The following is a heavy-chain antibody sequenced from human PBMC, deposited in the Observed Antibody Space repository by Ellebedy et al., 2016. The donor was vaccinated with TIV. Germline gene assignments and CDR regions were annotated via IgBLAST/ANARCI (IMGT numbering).Heavy chain of an antibody. V-gene: IGHV4-61*01. CDR3: AREPGGSGFDAFDI. D-gene: IGHD6-19*01. CDR1: GASVTSGNYY. CDR2: ISYSGST. J-gene: IGHJ3*02. Sequence: SETLSLXCTVSGASVTSGNYYWTWIRQSPGKGLEWIGFISYSGSTKYNPSLKTRVAISEDTSKRQFSLKLSSVTAADTAVYYCAREPGGSGFDAFDIWGQGTMVTVSS.